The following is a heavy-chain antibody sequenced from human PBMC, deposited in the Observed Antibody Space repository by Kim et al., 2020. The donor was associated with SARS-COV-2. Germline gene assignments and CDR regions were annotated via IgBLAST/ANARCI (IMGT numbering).Heavy chain of an antibody. CDR1: GYTFTSYC. J-gene: IGHJ4*02. Sequence: ASVKVSCKASGYTFTSYCLHLVRQAPGQSLEWMGWIDVANTNTHYSENFQGRVTIYRDTSATTVYIELSSLRSEDTAVYYCARDGRSVDYYFDYWGQGTLVTVSS. CDR3: ARDGRSVDYYFDY. V-gene: IGHV1-3*01. CDR2: IDVANTNT.